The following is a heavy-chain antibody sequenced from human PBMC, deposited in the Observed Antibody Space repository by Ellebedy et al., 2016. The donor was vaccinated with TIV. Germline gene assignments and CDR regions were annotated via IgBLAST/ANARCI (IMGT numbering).Heavy chain of an antibody. Sequence: GESLKISXAASGFTFSSYSMNWVRQAPGKGLEWVSSISSSSSYIYYADSVKGRFTISRDNAKNSLYLQMNSLRAEDTAVYYCARVRLRQVDYWGQGTLVTVSS. D-gene: IGHD4-17*01. J-gene: IGHJ4*02. CDR2: ISSSSSYI. V-gene: IGHV3-21*01. CDR1: GFTFSSYS. CDR3: ARVRLRQVDY.